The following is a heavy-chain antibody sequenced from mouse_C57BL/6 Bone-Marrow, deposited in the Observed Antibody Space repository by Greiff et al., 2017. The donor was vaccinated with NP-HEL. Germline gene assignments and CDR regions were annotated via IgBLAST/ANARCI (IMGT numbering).Heavy chain of an antibody. Sequence: VQLQQPGAELVRPGTSVKLSCKASGYTFTSYWLHWVKQRPGQGLEWIGVIDPSDSYPNYNQKFKGKATLTVDTSSSTAYMQLSSLTSEDSAVYYCAREGYDYLYAMDYWGQGTSVTVSS. V-gene: IGHV1-59*01. CDR2: IDPSDSYP. J-gene: IGHJ4*01. CDR1: GYTFTSYW. CDR3: AREGYDYLYAMDY. D-gene: IGHD2-4*01.